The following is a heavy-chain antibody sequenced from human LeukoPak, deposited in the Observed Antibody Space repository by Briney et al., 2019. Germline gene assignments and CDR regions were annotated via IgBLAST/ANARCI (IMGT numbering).Heavy chain of an antibody. V-gene: IGHV4-59*01. CDR2: LYYSGST. D-gene: IGHD2-15*01. Sequence: SVTLSLTCAVSGGSISTYYWSWVLQPPGKGPEWIGYLYYSGSTNYNPSLNSRVTISVDPSKNQFSLKLNSVTTADTAVYYCARDVSVCSGGSCYSVNAFDIWGQGAMVTVSS. CDR3: ARDVSVCSGGSCYSVNAFDI. CDR1: GGSISTYY. J-gene: IGHJ3*02.